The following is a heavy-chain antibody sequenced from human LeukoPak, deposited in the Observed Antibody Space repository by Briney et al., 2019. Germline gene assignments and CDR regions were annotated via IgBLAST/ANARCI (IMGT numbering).Heavy chain of an antibody. V-gene: IGHV4-39*01. CDR2: IYYSGST. CDR1: GGAISSTAYY. Sequence: SETLSLTCNVSGGAISSTAYYWGWIRQPPGKGLEWIGSIYYSGSTYYNPSLKSRVTISVDTSHNQFSLKLSSVTAADTALYYCARHPPYGSRNWGAYYFDSWGQGTLVTVSS. CDR3: ARHPPYGSRNWGAYYFDS. D-gene: IGHD3-10*01. J-gene: IGHJ4*02.